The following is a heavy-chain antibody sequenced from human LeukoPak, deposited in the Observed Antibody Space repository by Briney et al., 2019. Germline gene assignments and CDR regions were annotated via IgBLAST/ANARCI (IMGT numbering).Heavy chain of an antibody. D-gene: IGHD2-15*01. CDR3: ARSQGYCSGGSCYSFDY. J-gene: IGHJ4*02. CDR1: GYTFSDHY. V-gene: IGHV3-72*01. CDR2: TRNKANSYTT. Sequence: GGSLRLSCAASGYTFSDHYMDWVRQAPGKGLEWVGRTRNKANSYTTEYAASVKGRFTISRDDSKNSLYLQMNSLKTEDTAVYYCARSQGYCSGGSCYSFDYWGQGTLVTVSS.